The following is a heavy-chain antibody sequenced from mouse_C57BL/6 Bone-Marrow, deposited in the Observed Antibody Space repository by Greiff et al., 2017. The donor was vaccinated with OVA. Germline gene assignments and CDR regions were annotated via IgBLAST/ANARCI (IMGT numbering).Heavy chain of an antibody. J-gene: IGHJ2*01. CDR1: GYTFTSYW. CDR2: IDPSDSYT. Sequence: QVQLQQPGAELVRPGTSVKLSCKASGYTFTSYWMHWVKQRPVQGLERIGVIDPSDSYTNYNQKFKGKATLTVDTSSSTAYMQLSSLTSEDSAVYYCARLKESYFDYWGQGTTLTVSS. CDR3: ARLKESYFDY. V-gene: IGHV1-59*01.